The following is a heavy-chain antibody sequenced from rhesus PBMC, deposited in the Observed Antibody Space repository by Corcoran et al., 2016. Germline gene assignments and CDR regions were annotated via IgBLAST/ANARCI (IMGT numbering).Heavy chain of an antibody. J-gene: IGHJ4*01. CDR2: ISGSSGST. CDR1: GGSLSSSNW. D-gene: IGHD4-23*01. CDR3: AREYSNYYFDY. V-gene: IGHV4-65*01. Sequence: QVQLQESGPGLVQPSETLSLTFAVSGGSLSSSNWWSWIRQPPGKGLEWIGYISGSSGSTYYNPSLKSRVTISTDTSKNQFSLKLSSVTAADTAVYYCAREYSNYYFDYWGQGVLVTVSS.